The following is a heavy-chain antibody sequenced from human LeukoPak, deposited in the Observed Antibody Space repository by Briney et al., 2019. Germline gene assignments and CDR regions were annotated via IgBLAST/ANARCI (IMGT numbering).Heavy chain of an antibody. CDR2: INHSGST. CDR3: AGNLWFGGAFDI. CDR1: GGSFSGYY. D-gene: IGHD3-10*01. J-gene: IGHJ3*02. Sequence: SETLSLTCAVYGGSFSGYYWSWIRQPPGKELEWIGEINHSGSTNYNPSLKSRVTISVDTSKNQFSLKLSSVTAADTAVYYCAGNLWFGGAFDIWGQGTMVTVSS. V-gene: IGHV4-34*01.